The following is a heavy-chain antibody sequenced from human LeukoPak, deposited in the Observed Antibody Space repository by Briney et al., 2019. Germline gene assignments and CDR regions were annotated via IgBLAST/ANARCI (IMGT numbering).Heavy chain of an antibody. Sequence: GASVKVSCKASGGTFSSYAISWVRQAPGQGLEWMVGIIPIFGTANYAQKFQGRVTITADESTSTAYMELSSLRSEDTAVYYYARAERLYYDFWSGPKDDAFDIWGQGTMVTVSS. CDR2: IIPIFGTA. J-gene: IGHJ3*02. CDR1: GGTFSSYA. CDR3: ARAERLYYDFWSGPKDDAFDI. V-gene: IGHV1-69*13. D-gene: IGHD3-3*01.